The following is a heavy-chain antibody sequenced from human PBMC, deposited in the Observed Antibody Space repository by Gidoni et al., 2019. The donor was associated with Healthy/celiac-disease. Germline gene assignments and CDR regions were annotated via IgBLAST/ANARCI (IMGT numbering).Heavy chain of an antibody. D-gene: IGHD6-13*01. V-gene: IGHV4-59*08. J-gene: IGHJ4*02. CDR3: ARQGRIAAAAAFDY. Sequence: QVQLQESGPGLVKPSETLSLTCSVSGGSLSSYYWCWIRQPPGKGLEWIGYIYYSGSTNYNPSRKSRVTISVDTSKNQFSLKLSSVTAADTAVYYCARQGRIAAAAAFDYWGQGTLVTVSS. CDR2: IYYSGST. CDR1: GGSLSSYY.